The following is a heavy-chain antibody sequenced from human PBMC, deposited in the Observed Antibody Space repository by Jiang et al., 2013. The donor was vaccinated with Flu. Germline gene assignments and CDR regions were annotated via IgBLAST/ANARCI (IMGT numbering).Heavy chain of an antibody. J-gene: IGHJ4*02. CDR3: ILMGGTPEGDY. D-gene: IGHD1-26*01. Sequence: VQLVESGGGLVQPGESLRLSCAASGFTFSSYWMHWVRQAPGKGLVWVSRINSDGSSTTYADSVKGRFTISRDNAKNTLYLQMNSLRAEDTAVYYCILMGGTPEGDYWGQGTLVTVSS. V-gene: IGHV3-74*03. CDR2: INSDGSST. CDR1: GFTFSSYW.